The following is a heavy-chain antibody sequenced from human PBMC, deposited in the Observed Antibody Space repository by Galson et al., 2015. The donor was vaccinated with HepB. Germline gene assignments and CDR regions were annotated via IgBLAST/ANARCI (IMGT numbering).Heavy chain of an antibody. V-gene: IGHV3-30*18. CDR2: ISYDGSNK. CDR3: AKDPSITMIVVVSYFDY. D-gene: IGHD3-22*01. Sequence: SLRLSCAASGFTFSSYGMHWVRQAPGKGLEWVAVISYDGSNKYYADSVKGRFTISRDNSKNTLYLQMNSLRAEDTAVYYCAKDPSITMIVVVSYFDYWGQGTLVTVSS. J-gene: IGHJ4*02. CDR1: GFTFSSYG.